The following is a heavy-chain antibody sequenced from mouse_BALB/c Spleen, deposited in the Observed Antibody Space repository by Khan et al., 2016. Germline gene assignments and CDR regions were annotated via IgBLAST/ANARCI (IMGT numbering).Heavy chain of an antibody. CDR3: KRCYYRSYNHLDH. J-gene: IGHJ2*01. CDR2: IDPENGAT. V-gene: IGHV14-4*02. D-gene: IGHD2-5*01. Sequence: VQLQQSGAELVRSGASVRLSCTASGFNINDYYIHWVKQRPEQGLEWIGWIDPENGATEYAPKFQGKATMTAYTSSNTAYMQLSRLTSEDTAVYYGKRCYYRSYNHLDHCRHGTTLTGST. CDR1: GFNINDYY.